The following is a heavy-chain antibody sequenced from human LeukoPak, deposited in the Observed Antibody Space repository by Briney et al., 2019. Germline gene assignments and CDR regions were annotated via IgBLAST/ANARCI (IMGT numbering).Heavy chain of an antibody. J-gene: IGHJ6*04. V-gene: IGHV2-70*01. CDR1: GFSVSTSGMC. D-gene: IGHD5-12*01. Sequence: ESGPALVKPPQTLTLTCTFPGFSVSTSGMCVSWIRQPPGKALEWLALINWDDDKYYSTSLKTRLTISKGTSKNQVVLTMTNMYPVDTATYYCARTRRSGYDYGSYYYYGMDVWGKGTTVTVSS. CDR3: ARTRRSGYDYGSYYYYGMDV. CDR2: INWDDDK.